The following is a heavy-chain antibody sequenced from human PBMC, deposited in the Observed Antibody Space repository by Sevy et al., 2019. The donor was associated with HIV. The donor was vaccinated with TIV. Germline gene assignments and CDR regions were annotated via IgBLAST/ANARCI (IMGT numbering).Heavy chain of an antibody. J-gene: IGHJ6*02. CDR2: ISWKSRNI. CDR3: AKDINRGCDGVNCYSYYYYYDGLDL. D-gene: IGHD2-21*01. V-gene: IGHV3-9*01. CDR1: GFPFNDHA. Sequence: GGSLRLSCAASGFPFNDHAMHWVRQVPGKGLEWVSGISWKSRNIGYADSVKGRFTISRDNARHFVYLEMNSLRPEDTDFYYCAKDINRGCDGVNCYSYYYYYDGLDLWGQGTTVTVSS.